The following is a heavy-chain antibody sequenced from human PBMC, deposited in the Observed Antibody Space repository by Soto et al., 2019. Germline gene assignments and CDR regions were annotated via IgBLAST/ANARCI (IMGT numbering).Heavy chain of an antibody. V-gene: IGHV3-30-3*01. CDR2: ISYDGSNK. CDR3: ARAPIAVAGTGYFDY. J-gene: IGHJ4*02. CDR1: GFTFSSYA. Sequence: GGSLRLSCAASGFTFSSYAMHWVRQAPGKGLEWVAVISYDGSNKYYADSVKGRFTISRDNSKNTLYLQMNSLRAEDTAVYYCARAPIAVAGTGYFDYWGQGTLVTV. D-gene: IGHD6-19*01.